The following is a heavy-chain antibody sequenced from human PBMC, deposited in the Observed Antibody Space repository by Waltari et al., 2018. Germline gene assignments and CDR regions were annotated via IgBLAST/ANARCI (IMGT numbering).Heavy chain of an antibody. V-gene: IGHV3-21*01. CDR3: ARGSGWNPNFDY. Sequence: EVQLVESGGGLVKPGGSLRLSCAASGFTFSIYSMHWVRQAPGKGREWVSSIPTTSKYIDIADSVRGRFTISRDNAKNSVFLQMNSLRAEDTAVYYCARGSGWNPNFDYWGQGALVTVSS. D-gene: IGHD6-19*01. J-gene: IGHJ4*02. CDR2: IPTTSKYI. CDR1: GFTFSIYS.